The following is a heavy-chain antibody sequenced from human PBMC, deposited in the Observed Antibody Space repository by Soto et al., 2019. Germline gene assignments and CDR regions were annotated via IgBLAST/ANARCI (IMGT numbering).Heavy chain of an antibody. Sequence: QITLKESGPTLVKPTQTLTLTCTFSGFSLSTSGVGVGWIRQPPGKALEWLALIYWDDDKRYSPSLKSRLTITKGTSKNQVVLTMTNMDPVDTATYYCARRFGEAVFDYWGQGTLVTGSS. CDR3: ARRFGEAVFDY. CDR2: IYWDDDK. CDR1: GFSLSTSGVG. J-gene: IGHJ4*02. V-gene: IGHV2-5*02. D-gene: IGHD3-3*01.